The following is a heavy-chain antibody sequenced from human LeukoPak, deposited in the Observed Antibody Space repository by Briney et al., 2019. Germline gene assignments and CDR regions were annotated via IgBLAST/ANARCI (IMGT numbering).Heavy chain of an antibody. Sequence: SQTLSLTCAISGASVSSTGAGWNWIRQSPSRGLEWLGRTYYRSKWYNEYAFSVRSRITINPDTSKNQFSLQLTSVTPEDTAVYYCARDISFDSWGQGTLVTVSS. CDR1: GASVSSTGAG. J-gene: IGHJ5*02. V-gene: IGHV6-1*01. D-gene: IGHD3-9*01. CDR2: TYYRSKWYN. CDR3: ARDISFDS.